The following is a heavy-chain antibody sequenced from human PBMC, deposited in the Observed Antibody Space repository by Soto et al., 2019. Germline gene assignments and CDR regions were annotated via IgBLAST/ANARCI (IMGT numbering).Heavy chain of an antibody. V-gene: IGHV1-3*01. CDR3: ARDTGYTFGALNY. J-gene: IGHJ4*02. CDR1: GYTFTDYA. D-gene: IGHD5-18*01. Sequence: HVELVQSGADVKKPGASVTISCKASGYTFTDYALHWVRQAPGQRLEWMGWMNAGVGNTLYSQKVHGRITITRDTSASTAYMELNSLKSEDTAIYYCARDTGYTFGALNYWGPGTLVTVSS. CDR2: MNAGVGNT.